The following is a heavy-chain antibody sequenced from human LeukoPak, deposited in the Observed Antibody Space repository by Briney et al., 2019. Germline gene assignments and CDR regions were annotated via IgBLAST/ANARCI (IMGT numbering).Heavy chain of an antibody. CDR1: GGSISSYY. CDR3: ARGRDGYNFDSDAFDI. D-gene: IGHD5-24*01. Sequence: SETLSLTCTVSGGSISSYYWSWIRQPPGKGLEWIGYIYYSGSTNYNPSLKSRVTISVDTSKNQFSLKLSSVTAADTAVYYCARGRDGYNFDSDAFDIWGQGTMVTVSS. CDR2: IYYSGST. V-gene: IGHV4-59*01. J-gene: IGHJ3*02.